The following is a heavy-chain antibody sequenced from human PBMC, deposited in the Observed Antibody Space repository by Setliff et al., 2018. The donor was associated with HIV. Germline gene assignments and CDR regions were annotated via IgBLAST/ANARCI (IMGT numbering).Heavy chain of an antibody. V-gene: IGHV4-38-2*01. D-gene: IGHD6-13*01. CDR1: GYSISSGYY. J-gene: IGHJ4*02. CDR3: ARLPAADGTVGY. Sequence: PSETLSLTCAVSGYSISSGYYWGWIRQPPGKGLEWIGSIFHSGSTYYNPSLQSRVTISLHTSKNQFSLKMSSVTAADTAVYYCARLPAADGTVGYWGQGTLVTVS. CDR2: IFHSGST.